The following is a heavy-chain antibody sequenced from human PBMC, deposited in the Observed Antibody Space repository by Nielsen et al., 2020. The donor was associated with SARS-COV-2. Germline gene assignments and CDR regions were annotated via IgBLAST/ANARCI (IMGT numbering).Heavy chain of an antibody. CDR1: GFTFSIFA. J-gene: IGHJ4*02. Sequence: GSLRLSCSASGFTFSIFAMNWVRQAPGKKLGYIAVISSSGRSTYYADSVKDRFTISRDNSKKTVSLQMRSLRPEDTAVYYCVKDIKEYCGGGSCPLFDYWGQGTRVTVSS. CDR3: VKDIKEYCGGGSCPLFDY. D-gene: IGHD2-15*01. V-gene: IGHV3-64D*09. CDR2: ISSSGRST.